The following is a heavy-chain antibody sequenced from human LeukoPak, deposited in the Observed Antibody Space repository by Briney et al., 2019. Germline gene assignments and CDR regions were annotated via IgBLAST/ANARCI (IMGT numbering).Heavy chain of an antibody. J-gene: IGHJ3*02. Sequence: PGGSLSLSCAASGFTVSSNYMYWVRQAPGRGLEWVSLIYNGGSTYYADSVRGRFTVSRDNSKNTLYLQLYNLRAEDTAVYYCARESSGWAAFDIWGQGTMVTVSS. CDR2: IYNGGST. V-gene: IGHV3-53*01. CDR1: GFTVSSNY. D-gene: IGHD6-19*01. CDR3: ARESSGWAAFDI.